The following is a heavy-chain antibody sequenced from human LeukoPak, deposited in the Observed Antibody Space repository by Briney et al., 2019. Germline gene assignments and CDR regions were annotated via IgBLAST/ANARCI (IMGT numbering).Heavy chain of an antibody. J-gene: IGHJ4*02. Sequence: PGGSLRLSRAASVFTLSNYWMSWGRQAPGKGLEWVDTIKPDGSEKYYVDSLKGRFTISRDNARNSVYLQMNSLRVEDTAVYHCAVDKSWSFPLWGQGTLVTVSS. D-gene: IGHD1-26*01. CDR3: AVDKSWSFPL. CDR1: VFTLSNYW. V-gene: IGHV3-7*01. CDR2: IKPDGSEK.